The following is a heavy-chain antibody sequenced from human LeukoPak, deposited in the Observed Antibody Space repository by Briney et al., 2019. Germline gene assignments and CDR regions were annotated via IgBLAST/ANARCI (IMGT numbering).Heavy chain of an antibody. CDR1: GYTFTNYA. V-gene: IGHV1-18*01. J-gene: IGHJ4*02. Sequence: ASVTVSCKASGYTFTNYAITWVRQAPGQGLEWMGWISVYSGNTHYAQKLQGRVTMTTDTSTTTAYMELRSLRSDDTAVYYCARGYYDTSGYFYGSNYWGQGTLVSVSS. CDR2: ISVYSGNT. CDR3: ARGYYDTSGYFYGSNY. D-gene: IGHD3-22*01.